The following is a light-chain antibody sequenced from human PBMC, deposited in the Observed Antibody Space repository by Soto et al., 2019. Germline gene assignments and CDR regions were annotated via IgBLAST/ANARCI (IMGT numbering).Light chain of an antibody. CDR1: STDVGGYNY. J-gene: IGLJ1*01. CDR3: GSYSSTDNPFV. V-gene: IGLV2-14*01. CDR2: EVP. Sequence: QSALAQPSSVSGSPGQSITISCTGTSTDVGGYNYVSWYQHHSGKAPKLLIYEVPNRPSGISDRFSGSKSVNTASLTSSGLQAEDESDYSCGSYSSTDNPFVFGTGTKLTVL.